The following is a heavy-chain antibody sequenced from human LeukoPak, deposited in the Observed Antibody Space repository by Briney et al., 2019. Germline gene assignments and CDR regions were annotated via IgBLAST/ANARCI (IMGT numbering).Heavy chain of an antibody. J-gene: IGHJ4*02. D-gene: IGHD3-22*01. V-gene: IGHV3-30*02. CDR2: IWYDGSNK. Sequence: GGSLRLSCAASGFTSSSYGMHWVRQAPGRGLEWVAVIWYDGSNKYYADSVKGRFTISRDNSKNTLYLQMNSLRAEDTALYYCAKDPFSCRSSGCHGIDYWGQGTLVTVSS. CDR1: GFTSSSYG. CDR3: AKDPFSCRSSGCHGIDY.